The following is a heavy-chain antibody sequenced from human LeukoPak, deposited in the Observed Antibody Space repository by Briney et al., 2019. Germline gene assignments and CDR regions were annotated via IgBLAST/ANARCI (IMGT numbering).Heavy chain of an antibody. J-gene: IGHJ3*02. V-gene: IGHV3-21*01. D-gene: IGHD1-1*01. CDR1: GFTFSSYS. CDR3: ARDWNDGKGAFDI. Sequence: GGSLRLSCAASGFTFSSYSKNWVRQAPGKGLEWVSSISSSSSYIYYADSVKGRFTISRDNAKNSLYLQMNSLRAEDTAVYYCARDWNDGKGAFDIWGQGTMVTVSS. CDR2: ISSSSSYI.